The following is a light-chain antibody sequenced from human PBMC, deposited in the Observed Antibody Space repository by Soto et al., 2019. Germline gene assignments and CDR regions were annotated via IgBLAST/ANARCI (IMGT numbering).Light chain of an antibody. Sequence: DIQLTQSPSLLSASLGDRVTITCRAIQGISSYLAWYQQKPGKAPKLLIYAASTWQSGVPSRFSGSGSGTEFTLTISSLQPEDFATYYCQQLNSYPLTFGQGTRVEIK. CDR2: AAS. CDR3: QQLNSYPLT. J-gene: IGKJ5*01. V-gene: IGKV1-9*01. CDR1: QGISSY.